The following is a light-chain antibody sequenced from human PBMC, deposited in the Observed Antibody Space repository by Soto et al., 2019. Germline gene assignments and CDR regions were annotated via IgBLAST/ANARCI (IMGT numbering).Light chain of an antibody. V-gene: IGKV3D-20*02. CDR3: QQRGKWPST. CDR2: GAS. Sequence: EIVLTQSPGTLSLSPGERATLSCRASQSVSSNYLAWYQQKPGQAPRLLIYGASSRATGIPDRFSGSGSGTDFTLTISRLEPEDFVVYYCQQRGKWPSTFGPGTKVEMK. J-gene: IGKJ2*02. CDR1: QSVSSNY.